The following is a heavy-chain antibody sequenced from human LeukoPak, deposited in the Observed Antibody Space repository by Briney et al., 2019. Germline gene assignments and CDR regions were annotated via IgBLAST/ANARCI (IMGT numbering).Heavy chain of an antibody. CDR2: IYTTGTT. J-gene: IGHJ4*02. CDR3: ARGRQLWFLDY. Sequence: SETLSLTCTVSDTSINTYYWSWIRQPAGKGLEWIGHIYTTGTTNYNPSLKSRVTMSIDTSKNQFSLKLSSVTAADTAVYYCARGRQLWFLDYWGQGTLVTVSS. CDR1: DTSINTYY. D-gene: IGHD5-18*01. V-gene: IGHV4-4*07.